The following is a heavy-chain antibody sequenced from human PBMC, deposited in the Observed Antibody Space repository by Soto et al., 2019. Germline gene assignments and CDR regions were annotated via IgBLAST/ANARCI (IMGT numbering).Heavy chain of an antibody. V-gene: IGHV1-18*01. D-gene: IGHD1-1*01. CDR1: GYTVTTYG. J-gene: IGHJ5*02. Sequence: QIQLVQSGGEVRKPGASVKLSCKASGYTVTTYGISWVRQRPGQGLEWMGWISAFNGNTKSAQVFQRRVTMTTDTSSTTAYMELKRLTSDDSAVYFCARGSGDTGSAWLDPWGQGTLVTVSS. CDR2: ISAFNGNT. CDR3: ARGSGDTGSAWLDP.